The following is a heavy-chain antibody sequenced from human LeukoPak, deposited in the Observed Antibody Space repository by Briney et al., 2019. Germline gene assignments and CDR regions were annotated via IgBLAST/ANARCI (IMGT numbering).Heavy chain of an antibody. J-gene: IGHJ3*02. V-gene: IGHV3-21*01. Sequence: GGSLRLSCAASGLTFSSYSMNWVRQAPGKGLEWVSSISSSSSYIYYADSVKGRFTISRDNAKNSLYLQMNSLRAEDTAVYYCARDWGYSSGWYALDAFDIWGQGTMVTVSS. D-gene: IGHD6-19*01. CDR2: ISSSSSYI. CDR1: GLTFSSYS. CDR3: ARDWGYSSGWYALDAFDI.